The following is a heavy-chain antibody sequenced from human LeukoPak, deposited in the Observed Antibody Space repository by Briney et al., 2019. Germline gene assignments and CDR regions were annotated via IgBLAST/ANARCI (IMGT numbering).Heavy chain of an antibody. J-gene: IGHJ4*02. CDR1: GYTFTSYG. CDR2: ISAYNGNT. D-gene: IGHD6-13*01. Sequence: ASVKVSCKASGYTFTSYGISWVRQAPGQGLEWMGWISAYNGNTNYAQKLQGRDTMTTDTSTSTAYMELRSLRSDDTAVYYCARVRAAAGNFDYWGQGTLVTVSS. CDR3: ARVRAAAGNFDY. V-gene: IGHV1-18*01.